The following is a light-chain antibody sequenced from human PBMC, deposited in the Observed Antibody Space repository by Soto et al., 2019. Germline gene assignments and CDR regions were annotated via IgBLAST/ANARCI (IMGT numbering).Light chain of an antibody. Sequence: QSALTQPPSASGSPGQSVTISCTGTNSDVGNYNYVSWYQQHPDKPPKLMIYEVNKRPSGVPARFSCSKSGNTASLTVSGLQAEEEYDYYCSSFVGTYIEVVFGGGTKQTVL. J-gene: IGLJ2*01. CDR1: NSDVGNYNY. V-gene: IGLV2-8*01. CDR3: SSFVGTYIEVV. CDR2: EVN.